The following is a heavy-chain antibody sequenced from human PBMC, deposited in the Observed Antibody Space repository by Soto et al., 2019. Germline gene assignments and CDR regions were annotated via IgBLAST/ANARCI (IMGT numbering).Heavy chain of an antibody. CDR2: IYYNGST. CDR3: ARLTDCGGDCPLFDY. J-gene: IGHJ4*02. Sequence: QVQLQESGPGLVKPSETLSLTCTVSGGSISGYYWSWIRQPPGKGLEWIDYIYYNGSTNYNPSLTSRVPTPXXXSXYPFSLKLTSVTAADTAVYYCARLTDCGGDCPLFDYWGQGTLVTVSS. V-gene: IGHV4-59*01. D-gene: IGHD2-21*02. CDR1: GGSISGYY.